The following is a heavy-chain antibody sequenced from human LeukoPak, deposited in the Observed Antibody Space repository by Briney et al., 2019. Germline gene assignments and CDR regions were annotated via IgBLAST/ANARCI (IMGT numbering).Heavy chain of an antibody. V-gene: IGHV5-51*01. J-gene: IGHJ4*02. CDR3: ARLGYCRGGSCYRGPGDY. CDR1: GYSFTSYW. D-gene: IGHD2-15*01. CDR2: IYPGDSDT. Sequence: GESLKISCKGSGYSFTSYWIGWVRQMPGKGLEWMGIIYPGDSDTRYSPSFQGQVTISADKSISTAYLQWSSLKASDTAMYYCARLGYCRGGSCYRGPGDYWGQGTLVTVSS.